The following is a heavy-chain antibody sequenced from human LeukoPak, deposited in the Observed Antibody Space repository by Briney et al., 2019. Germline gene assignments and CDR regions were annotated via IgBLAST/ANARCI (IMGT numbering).Heavy chain of an antibody. Sequence: PGGSLRLSCTASGFSFSGHWMHWARHLPGKGLVWVSRTSPTGSTTSYADSVKGRFTVSRDNAKNTLYLQVNNLRAEDTAVYYCARGPNSNWSGLDFWGQGTLLTASS. CDR3: ARGPNSNWSGLDF. V-gene: IGHV3-74*01. D-gene: IGHD6-6*01. CDR1: GFSFSGHW. J-gene: IGHJ4*02. CDR2: TSPTGSTT.